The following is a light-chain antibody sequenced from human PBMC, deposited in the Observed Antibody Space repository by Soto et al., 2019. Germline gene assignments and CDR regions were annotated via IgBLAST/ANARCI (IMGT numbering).Light chain of an antibody. J-gene: IGKJ1*01. CDR2: GAS. V-gene: IGKV3-20*01. Sequence: EIVFTHSPGTLSLSPGERATLSCRASHSVTRYVAWYQQKPGQAPRLLIYGASSRATGIPDRFSGSGSGTDFTLTISRLEPEDFAVYYCQQYGSLPRTFGQGTKVDIK. CDR3: QQYGSLPRT. CDR1: HSVTRY.